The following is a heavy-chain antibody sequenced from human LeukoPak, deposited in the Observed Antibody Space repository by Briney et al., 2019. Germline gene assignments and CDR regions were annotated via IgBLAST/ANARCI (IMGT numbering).Heavy chain of an antibody. D-gene: IGHD1-14*01. V-gene: IGHV1-69*04. CDR2: IIPILGIA. CDR3: ARDVSGISSATDTFDM. CDR1: GGTLSSYT. J-gene: IGHJ3*02. Sequence: VASVKVSCKASGGTLSSYTISWVRQAPGQGLEWMGRIIPILGIANYAQKFQGRVTITADKSTSTAYMELSSLRSEDTAVYYCARDVSGISSATDTFDMWGQGTVVTVSS.